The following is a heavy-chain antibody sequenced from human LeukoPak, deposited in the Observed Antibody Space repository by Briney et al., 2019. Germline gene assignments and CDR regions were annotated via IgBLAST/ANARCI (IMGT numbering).Heavy chain of an antibody. D-gene: IGHD5-12*01. CDR3: ARDMAIVATIPYYYYYMDV. J-gene: IGHJ6*03. CDR2: IKQDGSEK. CDR1: GFTFRSYA. V-gene: IGHV3-7*01. Sequence: GGSLRLSCAASGFTFRSYAMHWVRQAPGKGLEWVANIKQDGSEKYYVDSVKGRFTISRDNAKNSLYLQMNSLRAEDTAVYYCARDMAIVATIPYYYYYMDVWGKGTTVTISS.